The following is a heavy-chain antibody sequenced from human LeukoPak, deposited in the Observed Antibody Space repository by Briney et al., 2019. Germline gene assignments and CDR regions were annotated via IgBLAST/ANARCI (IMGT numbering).Heavy chain of an antibody. V-gene: IGHV3-15*01. D-gene: IGHD6-13*01. CDR1: GFTFSDYY. CDR2: IKSKTDGGTT. J-gene: IGHJ6*02. Sequence: TGGSLRLSCAASGFTFSDYYMSWIRQAPGKGLEWVGRIKSKTDGGTTDYAAPVKGRFTISRDDSKNTLYLQMNSLKTEDTAVYYCTTEEEGIAAAGTRAYYYYYYGMDVWGQGTTVTVSS. CDR3: TTEEEGIAAAGTRAYYYYYYGMDV.